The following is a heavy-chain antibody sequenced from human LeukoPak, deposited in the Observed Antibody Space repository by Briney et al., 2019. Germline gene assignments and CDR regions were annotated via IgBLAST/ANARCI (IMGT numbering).Heavy chain of an antibody. CDR2: MNPNSGNT. J-gene: IGHJ6*02. V-gene: IGHV1-8*01. Sequence: GASVKVSCKASGYTFTSYDINWVRQATGQGLEWMGWMNPNSGNTSYTQKFQGRVTMTRNTSISTAYMELSSLRSEDTAVYYCARGGTGTTDYGMDVWGQGTTVTVSS. CDR3: ARGGTGTTDYGMDV. CDR1: GYTFTSYD. D-gene: IGHD1-7*01.